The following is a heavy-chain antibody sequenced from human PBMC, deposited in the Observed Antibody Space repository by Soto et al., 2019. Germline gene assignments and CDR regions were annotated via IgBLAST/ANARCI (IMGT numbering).Heavy chain of an antibody. V-gene: IGHV3-33*01. CDR2: ILNDASGH. D-gene: IGHD4-17*01. J-gene: IGHJ4*02. CDR1: GFTFSRHG. Sequence: QVQLVESGGGVVQTGTSLRLSCAASGFTFSRHGMHWVRQTPGKGLEWLAVILNDASGHWYADSVKGRFTISRDNFENTLYLQMNGLRLEDTAMYYCARDDDYPDYRFDYWGQGILVTASS. CDR3: ARDDDYPDYRFDY.